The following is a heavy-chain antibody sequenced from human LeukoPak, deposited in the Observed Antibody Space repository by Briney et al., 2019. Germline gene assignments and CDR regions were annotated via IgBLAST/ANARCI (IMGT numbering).Heavy chain of an antibody. CDR1: GGSISSSRAY. CDR3: VSPRGFSYGYFDY. CDR2: IYYSKNT. J-gene: IGHJ4*02. V-gene: IGHV4-39*01. Sequence: SGTLSLTCTVSGGSISSSRAYWGWIRQPPGKGLEWIGSIYYSKNTYYNPSLKSRVTISADTSKNQFSLTLGSVSATDTAVYYCVSPRGFSYGYFDYWGQGTLVTVSS. D-gene: IGHD5-18*01.